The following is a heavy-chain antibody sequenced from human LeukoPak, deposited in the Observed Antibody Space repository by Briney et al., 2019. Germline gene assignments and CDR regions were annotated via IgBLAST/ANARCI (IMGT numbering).Heavy chain of an antibody. V-gene: IGHV1-8*03. CDR1: GYTFTSYD. CDR3: ARGVTTMVRGVHLPGY. J-gene: IGHJ4*02. CDR2: MNPNSGNT. Sequence: ASVKVSCKASGYTFTSYDINWVRQAPGQGLEWMGWMNPNSGNTGYAQKFQGRVTITRNTSISTAYMELSSLRSEDTAVYYWARGVTTMVRGVHLPGYWGQGTLVTVSS. D-gene: IGHD3-10*01.